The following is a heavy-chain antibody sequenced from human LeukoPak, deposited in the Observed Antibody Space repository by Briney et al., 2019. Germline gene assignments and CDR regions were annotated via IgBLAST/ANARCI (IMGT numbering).Heavy chain of an antibody. CDR2: MNPNSGNT. CDR1: GYTFTSYD. D-gene: IGHD3-3*01. Sequence: ASVKVSCKASGYTFTSYDINWVRQATGQGLEWMGWMNPNSGNTGYAQKFQGRVTMTRNTSISTAYMELSSLRSEDTAVYYCAGGLPYYDFWSGYYPRGYYYGVDVRGQGTTVTVSS. V-gene: IGHV1-8*01. CDR3: AGGLPYYDFWSGYYPRGYYYGVDV. J-gene: IGHJ6*02.